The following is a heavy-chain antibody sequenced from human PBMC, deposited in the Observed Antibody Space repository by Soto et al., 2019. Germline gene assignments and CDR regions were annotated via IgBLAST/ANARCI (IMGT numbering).Heavy chain of an antibody. CDR1: GFTFSSYG. Sequence: GGSLRLSCAASGFTFSSYGMHWVRQAPGKGLEWVAVISYDGSNKYYADSVKGRFTISRDNSKNTLYLQMNSLRAEDTAVYYCAKGQLVPDAYYYYGMDVWGQGTTVTVSS. J-gene: IGHJ6*02. V-gene: IGHV3-30*18. CDR3: AKGQLVPDAYYYYGMDV. CDR2: ISYDGSNK. D-gene: IGHD6-6*01.